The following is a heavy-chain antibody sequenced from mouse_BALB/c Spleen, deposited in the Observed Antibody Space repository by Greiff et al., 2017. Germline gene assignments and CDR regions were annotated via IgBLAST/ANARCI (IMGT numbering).Heavy chain of an antibody. Sequence: QVHVKQSGAELARPGASVKMSCKASGYTFTSYTMHWVKQRPGQGLEWIGYINPSSGYTNYNQKFKDKATLTADKSSSTAYMQLSSLTSEDSAVYYCARGLPGYYFDYWGQGTTLTVSS. D-gene: IGHD2-2*01. J-gene: IGHJ2*01. CDR2: INPSSGYT. CDR3: ARGLPGYYFDY. CDR1: GYTFTSYT. V-gene: IGHV1-4*01.